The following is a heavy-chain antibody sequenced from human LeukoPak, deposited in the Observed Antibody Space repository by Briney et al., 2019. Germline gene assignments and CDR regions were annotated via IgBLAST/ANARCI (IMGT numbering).Heavy chain of an antibody. CDR1: GFTFSDYD. D-gene: IGHD3-22*01. Sequence: TGGSLRLSCSASGFTFSDYDMNWVRQAPGKGLEWVSSINTVGTYIYYADSVRGRFTISRDNAENSLWLQMNSLRAEDSAVYYCARLRRNSDRSGFYYYYDYWGQGTLVTVSS. CDR3: ARLRRNSDRSGFYYYYDY. CDR2: INTVGTYI. V-gene: IGHV3-21*01. J-gene: IGHJ4*02.